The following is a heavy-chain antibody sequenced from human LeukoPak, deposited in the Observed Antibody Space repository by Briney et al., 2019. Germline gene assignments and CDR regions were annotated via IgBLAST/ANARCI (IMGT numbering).Heavy chain of an antibody. Sequence: SGGSLRLSCAASGFSFSSYWMSWVRQAPGKGLEWVANIKQDGSEKYYVVSVRGRFTISRENAKNSLYLQMNNVRAGDTAVYYCARTSKVTSVMDIWGQGTMVTVSS. CDR2: IKQDGSEK. CDR1: GFSFSSYW. J-gene: IGHJ3*02. D-gene: IGHD3-16*01. V-gene: IGHV3-7*02. CDR3: ARTSKVTSVMDI.